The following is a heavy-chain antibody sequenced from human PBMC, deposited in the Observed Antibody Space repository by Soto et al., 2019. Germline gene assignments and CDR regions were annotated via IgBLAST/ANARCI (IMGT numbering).Heavy chain of an antibody. CDR2: IYSGGYT. CDR3: AREAIIVIAAPEYYFDY. Sequence: EVQLVESGGDLVQRGGSLRLSCAASGFDVSNTDMSWVRQAPGKGLEWVSVIYSGGYTNYADSVKGRCIVSRDSPKNTLYLQIDSLRAEDTAVYYCAREAIIVIAAPEYYFDYWGQGTLVTVSS. V-gene: IGHV3-66*01. CDR1: GFDVSNTD. D-gene: IGHD3-22*01. J-gene: IGHJ4*02.